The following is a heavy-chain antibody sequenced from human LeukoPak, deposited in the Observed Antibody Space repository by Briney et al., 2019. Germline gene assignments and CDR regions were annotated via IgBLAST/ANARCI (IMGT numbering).Heavy chain of an antibody. J-gene: IGHJ5*01. CDR3: ARGIGYCSSTSCYEAAAWFDS. Sequence: SQTLSLTCTVSGGSISSGSYYWSWIRQPAGKGLEWIGRIYTSGSTNYNPSLKSRVTTSVDTSKNQFSLKLSSVTAADTAVYYCARGIGYCSSTSCYEAAAWFDSWGQGTLVTVSS. V-gene: IGHV4-61*02. CDR1: GGSISSGSYY. D-gene: IGHD2-2*01. CDR2: IYTSGST.